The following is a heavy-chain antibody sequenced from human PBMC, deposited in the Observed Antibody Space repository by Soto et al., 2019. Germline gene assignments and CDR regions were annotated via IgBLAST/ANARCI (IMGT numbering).Heavy chain of an antibody. CDR2: IKQDGSEK. V-gene: IGHV3-7*01. CDR3: ARDRVVRRVYYYYYYMDV. D-gene: IGHD3-10*01. Sequence: EVQLVESGGGLVQPGGSLRLSCAASGFTFSSYWMSWVRQAPGKGLEWVANIKQDGSEKYYVDSVKGRFTISRDNAKNSLYLQKNSRRAEDTAVYYCARDRVVRRVYYYYYYMDVWGKGTTVTVSS. J-gene: IGHJ6*03. CDR1: GFTFSSYW.